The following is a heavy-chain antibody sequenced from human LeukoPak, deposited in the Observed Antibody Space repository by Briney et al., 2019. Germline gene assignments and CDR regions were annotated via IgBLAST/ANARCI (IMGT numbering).Heavy chain of an antibody. CDR2: IYYSGST. V-gene: IGHV4-39*02. D-gene: IGHD1-7*01. CDR3: AREYPKYTVGITGTTGPYYYMDV. CDR1: GGSISSSSYY. Sequence: PSETLSLTCTVSGGSISSSSYYWGWIRQPPGKGLEWIGSIYYSGSTYYNPSLKSRVTISVDTSKNQFSLKLSSVTAADTAVYYCAREYPKYTVGITGTTGPYYYMDVWGKGTTVTVSS. J-gene: IGHJ6*03.